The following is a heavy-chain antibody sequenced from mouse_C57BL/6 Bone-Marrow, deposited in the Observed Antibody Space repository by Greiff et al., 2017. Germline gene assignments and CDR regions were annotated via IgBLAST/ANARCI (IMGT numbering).Heavy chain of an antibody. CDR3: ARHYPTVVPGDY. D-gene: IGHD1-1*01. J-gene: IGHJ4*01. CDR2: ISSGGSYT. V-gene: IGHV5-6*02. Sequence: DVMLVESGGDLVKPGGSLKLSCAASGFTFSSYGMSWVRQTPDKRLEWVATISSGGSYTYYPDSVKGRFTISRDNAKNTLYLQMSSLKSEDTAMYYCARHYPTVVPGDYWGQGTSVTVSS. CDR1: GFTFSSYG.